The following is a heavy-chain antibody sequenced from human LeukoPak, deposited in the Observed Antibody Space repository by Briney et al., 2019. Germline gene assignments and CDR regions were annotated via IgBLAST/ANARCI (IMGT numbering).Heavy chain of an antibody. J-gene: IGHJ4*02. CDR3: ASGTMVRGVIRTPFDY. CDR1: GFTFSSYG. CDR2: IWYDGSNK. Sequence: GGSLRLSCAASGFTFSSYGMHWVRQAPGQGLEWVAVIWYDGSNKYYADSVKGRFTISRENSKNTLYLQMNSLRAEDGAVYYCASGTMVRGVIRTPFDYWGQGTLVTVSS. D-gene: IGHD3-10*01. V-gene: IGHV3-33*01.